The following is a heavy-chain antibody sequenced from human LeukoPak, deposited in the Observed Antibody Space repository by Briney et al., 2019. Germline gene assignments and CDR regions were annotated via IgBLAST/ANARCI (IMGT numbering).Heavy chain of an antibody. CDR3: ARNIVPNYYDSSGYLDY. Sequence: KSSETLSLTCTVSGGSISSYYWSWIRQPPGKGLEWIGYIYYSGSTNYNPSLKSRVTISVDTSKNQFSLKLSSVTAADTAVYYCARNIVPNYYDSSGYLDYWGQGTLVTVSS. CDR2: IYYSGST. J-gene: IGHJ4*02. D-gene: IGHD3-22*01. V-gene: IGHV4-59*01. CDR1: GGSISSYY.